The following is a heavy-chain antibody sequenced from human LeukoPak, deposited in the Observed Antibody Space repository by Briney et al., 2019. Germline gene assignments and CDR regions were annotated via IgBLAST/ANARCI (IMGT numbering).Heavy chain of an antibody. J-gene: IGHJ4*02. CDR2: IKKNGSGK. CDR1: GFTFSSYW. D-gene: IGHD2-2*01. Sequence: GGSLRLSCAASGFTFSSYWMSWVRQAPGKGLEWVANIKKNGSGKYYLDSVKGRFTISRDNAKNILYLQMNSLRAEDTAVYYCARGGVGYCSSPSCHDFDYWGQGTLVTVSS. V-gene: IGHV3-7*01. CDR3: ARGGVGYCSSPSCHDFDY.